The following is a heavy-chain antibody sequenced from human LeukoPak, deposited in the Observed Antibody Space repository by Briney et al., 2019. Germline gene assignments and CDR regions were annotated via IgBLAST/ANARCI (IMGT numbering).Heavy chain of an antibody. Sequence: ASVKVSCKASGYTFTSYGISWVRQAPGQGREWMGWISAYNGNTNYAQKLQGRVTMTTDTSTSTAYMELRSLRSDDTAVYYCARELPSFREFDPWGQGTLVTVSS. CDR3: ARELPSFREFDP. CDR1: GYTFTSYG. V-gene: IGHV1-18*01. CDR2: ISAYNGNT. J-gene: IGHJ5*02.